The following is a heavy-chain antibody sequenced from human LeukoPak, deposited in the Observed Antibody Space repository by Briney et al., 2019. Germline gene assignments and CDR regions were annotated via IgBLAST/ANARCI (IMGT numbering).Heavy chain of an antibody. CDR1: GGSFSGYY. V-gene: IGHV4-34*01. J-gene: IGHJ5*02. Sequence: SETLSLTCAVYGGSFSGYYWSWIRQPPGKGLEWIGEINHSGSTNYNPSLKSRVTISVDTSKNQFSLKLSSVTAADTAVYYCARGGGLSIVVVPAAIWFDPCGQEPWSPSPQ. D-gene: IGHD2-2*01. CDR3: ARGGGLSIVVVPAAIWFDP. CDR2: INHSGST.